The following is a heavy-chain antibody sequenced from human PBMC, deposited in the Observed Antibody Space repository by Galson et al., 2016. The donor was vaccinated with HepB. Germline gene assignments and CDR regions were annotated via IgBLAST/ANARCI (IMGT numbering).Heavy chain of an antibody. D-gene: IGHD5-18*01. CDR2: ISPSGSTR. CDR3: AKDGDIGMVIEQ. Sequence: SLRLSCAASGFTFSDYFMSWIRRAPGKGLEWISYISPSGSTRYHADSVKGRFLISRDNAKNSLYLQMNGLRAEDTAVYYCAKDGDIGMVIEQWGQGTLVTVSS. J-gene: IGHJ4*02. CDR1: GFTFSDYF. V-gene: IGHV3-11*01.